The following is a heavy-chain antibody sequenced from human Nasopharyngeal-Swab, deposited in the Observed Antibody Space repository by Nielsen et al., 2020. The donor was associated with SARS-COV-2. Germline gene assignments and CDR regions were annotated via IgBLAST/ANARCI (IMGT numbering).Heavy chain of an antibody. CDR3: ARGADSSGYSMYYFDY. CDR2: INHSGST. J-gene: IGHJ4*02. Sequence: SETLSLTCAFYGGSFNGYFWSWIRQFPGKGLEWIGEINHSGSTNYNPSLKSRVTISVDTSKNQFSLKLSSVTAADTAVYYCARGADSSGYSMYYFDYWGQGTLVTVSS. CDR1: GGSFNGYF. D-gene: IGHD3-22*01. V-gene: IGHV4-34*01.